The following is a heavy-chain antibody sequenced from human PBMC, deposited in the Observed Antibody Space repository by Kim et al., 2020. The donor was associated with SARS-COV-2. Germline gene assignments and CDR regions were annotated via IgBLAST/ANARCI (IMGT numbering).Heavy chain of an antibody. CDR2: ISGSGSRT. CDR1: GFTFSNYA. V-gene: IGHV3-23*01. J-gene: IGHJ4*02. D-gene: IGHD4-17*01. Sequence: GGSLRLSCAASGFTFSNYAMSWVRQAPGKGLEWVSAISGSGSRTYSADSVEGRFTISRDNSKSTMYLQMNSLTAEDTAVYYCAKARAVTTVAPLDYWGQGTLVAVSS. CDR3: AKARAVTTVAPLDY.